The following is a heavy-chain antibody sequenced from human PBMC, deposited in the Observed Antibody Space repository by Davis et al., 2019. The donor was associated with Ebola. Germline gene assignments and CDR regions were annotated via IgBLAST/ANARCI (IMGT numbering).Heavy chain of an antibody. Sequence: ASVKVSCKASSYNFIEYFFHWFRQAPGQGLEWMGRINSNNGETNYAQKFQGRVTMTRDTSTRTVYMELSSLRSEDTAVYYCARGRGHYESSGGDFWGQGTLVTVSS. CDR1: SYNFIEYF. V-gene: IGHV1-2*02. CDR3: ARGRGHYESSGGDF. D-gene: IGHD3-22*01. CDR2: INSNNGET. J-gene: IGHJ4*02.